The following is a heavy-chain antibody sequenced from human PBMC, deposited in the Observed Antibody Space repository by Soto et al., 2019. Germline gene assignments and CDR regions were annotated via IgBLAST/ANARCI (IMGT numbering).Heavy chain of an antibody. CDR2: IYYSGST. J-gene: IGHJ4*02. V-gene: IGHV4-31*03. Sequence: TSETLSLTCTVCGGSIRSGGYYWSCILQHPGMGLECIGYIYYSGSTYYNPSLKSRVTISVDTSKNQFSLKLSSVTAADTAVYYCAREPLTWGQGTLVTVSS. CDR3: AREPLT. CDR1: GGSIRSGGYY.